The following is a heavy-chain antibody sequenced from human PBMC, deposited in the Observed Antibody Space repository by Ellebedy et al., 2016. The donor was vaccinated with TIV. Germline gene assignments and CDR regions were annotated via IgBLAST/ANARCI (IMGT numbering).Heavy chain of an antibody. CDR1: GYTFTSYY. CDR2: INPSGGST. V-gene: IGHV1-46*01. J-gene: IGHJ4*02. D-gene: IGHD2-15*01. CDR3: ARGSGSYSADY. Sequence: ASVKVSXXASGYTFTSYYMHWVRQAPGQGLEWMGIINPSGGSTSYAQKFQDRVTITRDTSASTAYMELSSLRSEDTAVYYCARGSGSYSADYWGQGTLVTVSS.